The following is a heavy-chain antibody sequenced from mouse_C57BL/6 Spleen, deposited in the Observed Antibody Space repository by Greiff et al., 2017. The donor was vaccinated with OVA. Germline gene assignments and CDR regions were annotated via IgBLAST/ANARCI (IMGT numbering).Heavy chain of an antibody. D-gene: IGHD1-1*01. Sequence: QVQLQQSGAELARPGASVKLSCKASGYTFTSYGISWVKQRTVQGLEWIGEIYPTTGNTYYNEKFKGKATLTAAKSSSTAYMELRSLTSEDSAVYYCTRSGYYGRRESWFACWGKGTLVTVSA. J-gene: IGHJ3*01. CDR1: GYTFTSYG. V-gene: IGHV1-81*01. CDR3: TRSGYYGRRESWFAC. CDR2: IYPTTGNT.